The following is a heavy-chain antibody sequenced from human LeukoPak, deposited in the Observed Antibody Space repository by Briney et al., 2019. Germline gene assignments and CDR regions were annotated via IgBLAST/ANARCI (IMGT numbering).Heavy chain of an antibody. J-gene: IGHJ4*02. CDR2: IWYDGSNK. CDR1: GVTFSSYG. D-gene: IGHD3-22*01. Sequence: GGSLRLSCAASGVTFSSYGMHWVRQAPGKGPEWVAVIWYDGSNKYYADSVKGRFTISRDNSKNTLYLQMNSLRAEDTAVYYCAREATNYYYDSSGYYYFDYWGQGTLVTVSS. V-gene: IGHV3-33*08. CDR3: AREATNYYYDSSGYYYFDY.